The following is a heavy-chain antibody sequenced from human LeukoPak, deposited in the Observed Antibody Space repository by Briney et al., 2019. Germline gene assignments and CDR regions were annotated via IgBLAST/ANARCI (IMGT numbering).Heavy chain of an antibody. CDR3: AKVRSGYSNGWYDY. V-gene: IGHV3-9*01. CDR2: ISWNSGSI. Sequence: GGSLRLSCAASGFTFSTYNMNWVRQAPGKGLEWVSGISWNSGSIGYADSVKGRFTISRDNAKDSLYLQMNSLRAEDTAFYYCAKVRSGYSNGWYDYWGQGTLVTVSS. D-gene: IGHD6-19*01. J-gene: IGHJ4*02. CDR1: GFTFSTYN.